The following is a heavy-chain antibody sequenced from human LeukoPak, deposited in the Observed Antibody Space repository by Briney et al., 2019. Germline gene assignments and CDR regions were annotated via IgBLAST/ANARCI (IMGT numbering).Heavy chain of an antibody. V-gene: IGHV3-9*01. Sequence: GGSLRLSCAASGFTFDDYAMHWVRQAPGKGLEWVSGISWNSGSIGYADSVKGRFTISRDNSKNTLYLQMNSLRAEDTAVYYCAKDRYYDSTGYYVFDYWGQGTLVTVSS. D-gene: IGHD3-22*01. CDR2: ISWNSGSI. CDR3: AKDRYYDSTGYYVFDY. J-gene: IGHJ4*02. CDR1: GFTFDDYA.